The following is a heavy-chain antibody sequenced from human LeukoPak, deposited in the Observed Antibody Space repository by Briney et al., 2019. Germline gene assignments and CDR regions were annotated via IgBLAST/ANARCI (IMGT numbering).Heavy chain of an antibody. V-gene: IGHV3-30*18. J-gene: IGHJ4*02. CDR1: GFTFSSYG. CDR3: AKDASRYCGGDCYHNDY. D-gene: IGHD2-21*02. CDR2: ISYDGSNK. Sequence: GGSLRLSCAASGFTFSSYGMHWVRQAPGKGLEWVAVISYDGSNKYYADSVKGRFTISRDNSKNTLYLQMNSLRAEDTAVYYCAKDASRYCGGDCYHNDYWGQGTLDTVSS.